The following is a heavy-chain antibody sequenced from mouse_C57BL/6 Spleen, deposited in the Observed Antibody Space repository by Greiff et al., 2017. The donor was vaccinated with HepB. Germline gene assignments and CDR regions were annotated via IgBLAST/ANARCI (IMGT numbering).Heavy chain of an antibody. D-gene: IGHD2-3*01. CDR3: VSDGYSYAMDY. J-gene: IGHJ4*01. CDR2: IRSKSNNYAT. CDR1: GFSFNTYA. V-gene: IGHV10-1*01. Sequence: EVQLQQSGGGLVQPKGSLKLSCAASGFSFNTYAMNWVRQAPGKGLEWVARIRSKSNNYATYYADSVKDRFTISRDDSESMLYLQMNNLKTEDTAMYYCVSDGYSYAMDYWGQGTSVTVSS.